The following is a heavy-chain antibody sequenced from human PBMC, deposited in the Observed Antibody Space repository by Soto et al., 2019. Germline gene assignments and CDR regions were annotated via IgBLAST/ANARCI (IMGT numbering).Heavy chain of an antibody. CDR1: GFPFSSYA. CDR3: AKDVAVAGTGDFDY. J-gene: IGHJ4*02. V-gene: IGHV3-23*01. D-gene: IGHD6-19*01. Sequence: GGSLRLSCAASGFPFSSYAMSWVRQAPGKGLEWVSAISGSGGSTYYADSVKGRFTISRDNSKNTLYLQMNSLRAEDTAVYYCAKDVAVAGTGDFDYWGQGTLVTVSS. CDR2: ISGSGGST.